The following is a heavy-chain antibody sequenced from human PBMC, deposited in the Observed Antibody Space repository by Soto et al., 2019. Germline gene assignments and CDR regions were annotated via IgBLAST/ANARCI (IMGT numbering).Heavy chain of an antibody. J-gene: IGHJ4*02. CDR3: AGGRYWGGNPVRFDY. D-gene: IGHD2-15*01. CDR1: GGSFSGYY. Sequence: QVQLQQWGAGLLKPSETLSLTCAVYGGSFSGYYWSWIRQPPGKGLEWIGEINHSGSTNYNPSLKSRVTISVDTSKNQFSLKLSSVTAADTAVYYCAGGRYWGGNPVRFDYWGQGTLVTVSS. V-gene: IGHV4-34*01. CDR2: INHSGST.